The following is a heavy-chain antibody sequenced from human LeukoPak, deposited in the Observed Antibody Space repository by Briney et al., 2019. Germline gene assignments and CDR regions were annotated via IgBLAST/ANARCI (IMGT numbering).Heavy chain of an antibody. J-gene: IGHJ4*02. CDR1: GFTFSSYW. D-gene: IGHD3-10*01. CDR2: IKQDGSEK. V-gene: IGHV3-7*01. CDR3: ARDAKPGLLLWFGGYDY. Sequence: GGSLRLPCAASGFTFSSYWMSWVRQAPGKGLEWVANIKQDGSEKYYVDSVKGRFTISRDNAKNSLYLQMNSLRAEDTAVYYCARDAKPGLLLWFGGYDYWGQGTLVTVSS.